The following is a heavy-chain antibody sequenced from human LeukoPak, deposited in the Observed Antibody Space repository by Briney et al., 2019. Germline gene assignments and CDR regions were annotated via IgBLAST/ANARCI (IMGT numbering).Heavy chain of an antibody. Sequence: ASVKVSCKASGYTFTSYGISWVRQAPGQGLEWMGWISAYNGNTNYAQKLQGRVTMTTDTSTNTAYMELRSLGSDDTAVYYCARSSGYDKGFDYWGQGTLVTVSS. V-gene: IGHV1-18*01. CDR3: ARSSGYDKGFDY. J-gene: IGHJ4*02. CDR1: GYTFTSYG. CDR2: ISAYNGNT. D-gene: IGHD5-12*01.